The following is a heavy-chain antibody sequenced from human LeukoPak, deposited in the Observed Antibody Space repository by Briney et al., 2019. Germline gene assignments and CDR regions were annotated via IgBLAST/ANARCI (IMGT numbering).Heavy chain of an antibody. CDR3: AKPGFTMIVL. Sequence: GGSLRLSCAASEFTFSSTAMSWVRQAPGKGLEWVSGISSSGASTHYADSVTGRFNIPRDNSKTTLYLQLSSLRAQDTAVQYCAKPGFTMIVLWGQGNLVTVSS. J-gene: IGHJ4*02. CDR2: ISSSGAST. D-gene: IGHD3-22*01. V-gene: IGHV3-23*01. CDR1: EFTFSSTA.